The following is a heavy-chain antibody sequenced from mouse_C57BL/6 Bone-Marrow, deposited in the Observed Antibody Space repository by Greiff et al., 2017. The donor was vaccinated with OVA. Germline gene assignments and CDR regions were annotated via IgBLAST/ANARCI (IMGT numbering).Heavy chain of an antibody. V-gene: IGHV1-82*01. CDR1: GYAFSSSW. D-gene: IGHD1-1*01. CDR2: IYPGDGDT. Sequence: VKLVESGPELVKPGASVKISCTASGYAFSSSWMNWVKQRPGKGLEWIGRIYPGDGDTNYNGKFKGKATLTADKSSSTAYMQLSSLTSEDSAVYFCANYGSSFYYFDYWGQGTTLTVSS. J-gene: IGHJ2*01. CDR3: ANYGSSFYYFDY.